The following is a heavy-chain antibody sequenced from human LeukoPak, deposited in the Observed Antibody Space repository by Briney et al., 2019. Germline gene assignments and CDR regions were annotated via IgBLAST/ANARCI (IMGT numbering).Heavy chain of an antibody. CDR1: GFSLNTYA. CDR3: AREMFGSESYPVF. CDR2: IWQDGRHK. Sequence: PGRSLTLSCAASGFSLNTYAIHSVRQAPGQGLGWVALIWQDGRHKSYSNCVRDQFTISRDNSKNTVYLQLNNLRPEDTAGYYCAREMFGSESYPVFWGERTLVTVSS. V-gene: IGHV3-33*01. D-gene: IGHD3-10*01. J-gene: IGHJ4*02.